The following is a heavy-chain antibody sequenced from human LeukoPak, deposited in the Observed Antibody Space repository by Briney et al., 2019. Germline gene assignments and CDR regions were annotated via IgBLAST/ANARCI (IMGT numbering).Heavy chain of an antibody. CDR2: IYYSGST. Sequence: PSETLSLTCTVSGGSISSYYWSWIRQPPGKGLEWIGYIYYSGSTNYNPSLKSRVTISVDTSKNQFSLKLSSVTAADTAVYYCARGTFWSGYYHDYWGQGTLVTVSS. D-gene: IGHD3-3*01. CDR3: ARGTFWSGYYHDY. V-gene: IGHV4-59*01. J-gene: IGHJ4*02. CDR1: GGSISSYY.